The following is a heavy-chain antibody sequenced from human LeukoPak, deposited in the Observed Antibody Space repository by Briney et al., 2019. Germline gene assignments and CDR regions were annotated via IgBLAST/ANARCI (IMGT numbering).Heavy chain of an antibody. CDR2: IYDNGST. V-gene: IGHV4-31*03. J-gene: IGHJ3*02. CDR1: GGSISGGGVY. CDR3: ARGPTLQDAFDI. Sequence: SQTLSLTCIVSGGSISGGGVYWSWLRLHPGKGLVWLAYIYDNGSTYYNPSLKSRLIISIDTSKNQFSLQLSSVTAADTALYFCARGPTLQDAFDIWGQGTLVTVSS. D-gene: IGHD2/OR15-2a*01.